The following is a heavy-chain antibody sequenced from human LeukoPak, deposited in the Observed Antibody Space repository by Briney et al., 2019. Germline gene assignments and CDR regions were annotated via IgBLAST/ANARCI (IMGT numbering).Heavy chain of an antibody. D-gene: IGHD6-19*01. CDR1: GFSFHNYG. J-gene: IGHJ4*02. V-gene: IGHV3-30*02. Sequence: GGSLRLSCAASGFSFHNYGMHWVRQALGKGLEWMAFIRSDGSNKYYADSVKGRFTISRDNSKNTLYLQMNSLRAEDTAVYYCARILDSAWGELGYWGQGTLVTVSS. CDR2: IRSDGSNK. CDR3: ARILDSAWGELGY.